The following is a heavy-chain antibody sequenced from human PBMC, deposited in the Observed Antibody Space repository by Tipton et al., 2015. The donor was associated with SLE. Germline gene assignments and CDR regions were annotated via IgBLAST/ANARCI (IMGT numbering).Heavy chain of an antibody. Sequence: SLRLSCAASGFTVSSNYMSWVRQAPGQGLEWVSVIYSGGSTYYADSVKGRFTISRDNSKNTLYLQMNSLRAEDTAVYYCARPLDRVYSGYDPWGQGTLVTVSS. CDR1: GFTVSSNY. V-gene: IGHV3-53*01. J-gene: IGHJ5*02. D-gene: IGHD5-12*01. CDR2: IYSGGST. CDR3: ARPLDRVYSGYDP.